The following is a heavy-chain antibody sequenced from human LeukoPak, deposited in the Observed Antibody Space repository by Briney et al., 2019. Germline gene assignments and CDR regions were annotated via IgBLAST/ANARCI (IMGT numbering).Heavy chain of an antibody. CDR1: GFIFSDYG. V-gene: IGHV3-33*01. CDR3: ARDNAGLVKHLDAFDL. Sequence: GGSLRLSCAASGFIFSDYGMHWVRQAPGKGLEWVAVIWNDGSNTYYGDSVKGLFTISRDNSKNTVYLQMNSLRAEDTAVYYCARDNAGLVKHLDAFDLWGPGTMVTVAS. J-gene: IGHJ3*01. CDR2: IWNDGSNT. D-gene: IGHD1-26*01.